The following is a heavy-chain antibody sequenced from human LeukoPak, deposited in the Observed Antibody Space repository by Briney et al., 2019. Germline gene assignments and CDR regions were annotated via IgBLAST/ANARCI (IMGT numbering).Heavy chain of an antibody. CDR3: ARDRTYLWGNYRPGGGYYYMDV. CDR1: PGSIGGHGYY. J-gene: IGHJ6*03. D-gene: IGHD3-16*02. CDR2: IHVTGTT. V-gene: IGHV4-39*07. Sequence: PSETLSLTCTVSPGSIGGHGYYWAYLRQPPGKGLEWIGTIHVTGTTHFNPSLMGRVTISIDSSKNQFSLKLGSVTAADTAVYYCARDRTYLWGNYRPGGGYYYMDVWGKGTTVTVSS.